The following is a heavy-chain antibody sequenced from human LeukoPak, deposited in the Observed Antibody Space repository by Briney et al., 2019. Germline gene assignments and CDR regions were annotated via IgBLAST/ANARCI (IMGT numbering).Heavy chain of an antibody. Sequence: PGGSLRLSCAASGFTFSSYSMNWVRQAPGKGLEWVSSISSSSSYIYYADSVKGRFTISRDNAKNSLYLQMNSLRAEDTAVYYCASLHSSSWFNWFDPWGQRTLVTVSS. V-gene: IGHV3-21*01. CDR2: ISSSSSYI. J-gene: IGHJ5*02. D-gene: IGHD6-13*01. CDR1: GFTFSSYS. CDR3: ASLHSSSWFNWFDP.